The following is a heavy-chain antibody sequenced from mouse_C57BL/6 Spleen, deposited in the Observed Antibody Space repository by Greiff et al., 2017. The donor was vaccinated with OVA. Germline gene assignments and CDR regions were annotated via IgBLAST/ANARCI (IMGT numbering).Heavy chain of an antibody. V-gene: IGHV1-75*01. J-gene: IGHJ1*03. D-gene: IGHD1-1*01. CDR1: GYTFTDYY. CDR3: ARGNYYGTSYGWYFDV. CDR2: IFPGSGST. Sequence: VQVVESGPELVKPGASVKISCKASGYTFTDYYINWVKQRPGQGLEWIGWIFPGSGSTYYNEKFKGKATLTVDKSSSTAYMLLSSLTSEDSAVYFCARGNYYGTSYGWYFDVWGTGTTVTVSS.